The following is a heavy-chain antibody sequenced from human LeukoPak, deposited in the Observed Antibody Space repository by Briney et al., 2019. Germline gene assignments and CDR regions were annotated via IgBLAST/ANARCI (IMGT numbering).Heavy chain of an antibody. CDR3: ARDGVAAFAY. CDR1: GFTFSSYT. V-gene: IGHV3-30*04. D-gene: IGHD6-13*01. Sequence: PGGSLRLSCAASGFTFSSYTMHWVRQAPGKGLKWAAAISGDASDKYYADSVKGRFTVSRDKSKNTLYLQMNSLRAEDTAVYYCARDGVAAFAYWGQGTLVTVSS. CDR2: ISGDASDK. J-gene: IGHJ4*02.